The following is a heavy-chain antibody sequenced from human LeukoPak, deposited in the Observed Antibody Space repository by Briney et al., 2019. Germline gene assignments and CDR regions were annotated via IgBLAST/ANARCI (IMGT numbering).Heavy chain of an antibody. V-gene: IGHV1-2*04. D-gene: IGHD2-2*01. CDR2: INPNSGGT. Sequence: ASVKVSCKASGYTFTGYYMHWVRQAPGQGLEWMGWINPNSGGTNYAQKFQGWVTMTRDTSISTAYMELSRLRSDDTAVYYCARDRFGGVSQLLEDWCFDLWGRGTLVTFSS. CDR1: GYTFTGYY. CDR3: ARDRFGGVSQLLEDWCFDL. J-gene: IGHJ2*01.